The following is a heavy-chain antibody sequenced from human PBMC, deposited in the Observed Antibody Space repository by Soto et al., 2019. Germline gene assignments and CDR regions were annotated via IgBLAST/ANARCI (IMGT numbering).Heavy chain of an antibody. CDR2: IGPESGAT. D-gene: IGHD1-26*01. CDR3: GRGRSGQIVVFY. V-gene: IGHV1-2*02. CDR1: GYTFTGHY. J-gene: IGHJ4*02. Sequence: ASVKVSCKASGYTFTGHYIHWVRQAPEQGPEWMGEIGPESGATRYAKKFQGRVTMTKDTSITTVYMELNNLSPDDTAVYYCGRGRSGQIVVFYWGQGTPVTVSS.